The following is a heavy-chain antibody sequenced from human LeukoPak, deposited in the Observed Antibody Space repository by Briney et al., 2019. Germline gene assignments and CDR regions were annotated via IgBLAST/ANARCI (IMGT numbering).Heavy chain of an antibody. CDR3: ARDRYSGSYWGYYFDY. J-gene: IGHJ4*02. CDR1: GGTFSSYA. CDR2: IIPIFGTA. Sequence: GSSVKVSCKASGGTFSSYAISWVRQAPGQGLEWMGGIIPIFGTANYAQKFQGRATSTADESTSTAYLELSSLRSEDTAVYYCARDRYSGSYWGYYFDYWGQGTLVTVSS. D-gene: IGHD1-26*01. V-gene: IGHV1-69*01.